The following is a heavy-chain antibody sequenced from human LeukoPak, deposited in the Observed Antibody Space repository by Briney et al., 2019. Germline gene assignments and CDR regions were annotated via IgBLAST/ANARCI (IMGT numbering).Heavy chain of an antibody. CDR1: GYTFTSYG. Sequence: ASVKVSCKASGYTFTSYGISWVRQAPGQGLEWMGWISAYNGNTNYAQKLQGRVTMTTDTSTSTAYMELRSLRSDDTAVYYCARGGMGDILTGYYPILGYFDYWGQGTLVTVSS. V-gene: IGHV1-18*01. D-gene: IGHD3-9*01. CDR2: ISAYNGNT. J-gene: IGHJ4*02. CDR3: ARGGMGDILTGYYPILGYFDY.